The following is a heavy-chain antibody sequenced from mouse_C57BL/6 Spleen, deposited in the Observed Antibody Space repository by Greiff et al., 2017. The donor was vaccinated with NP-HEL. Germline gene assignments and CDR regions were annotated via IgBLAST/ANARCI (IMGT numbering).Heavy chain of an antibody. CDR2: IYPGDGDT. D-gene: IGHD1-1*01. J-gene: IGHJ2*01. CDR1: GYAFSSYW. Sequence: SGASVKISCKASGYAFSSYWMNWVKQRPGKGLEWIGQIYPGDGDTNYNGKFKGKATLTADKSSSTAYMQLSSLTSEDSAVYFCASYGSGVHYFDYWGQGTTLTVSS. CDR3: ASYGSGVHYFDY. V-gene: IGHV1-80*01.